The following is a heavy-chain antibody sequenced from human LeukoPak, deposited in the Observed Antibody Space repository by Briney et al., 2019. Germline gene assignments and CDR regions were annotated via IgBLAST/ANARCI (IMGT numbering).Heavy chain of an antibody. CDR1: NGSISSNL. V-gene: IGHV4-4*07. D-gene: IGHD3-22*01. CDR3: ARVRDSSGYYLGAFDV. J-gene: IGHJ3*01. CDR2: ISNSGNT. Sequence: SDTLSLTCTVSNGSISSNLWSWIRQPAGKGLEWIGRISNSGNTNYNPSLKSRVTMSMDMSKNQFSLRLSSATAADTAIYYCARVRDSSGYYLGAFDVWGQGTKVTVSS.